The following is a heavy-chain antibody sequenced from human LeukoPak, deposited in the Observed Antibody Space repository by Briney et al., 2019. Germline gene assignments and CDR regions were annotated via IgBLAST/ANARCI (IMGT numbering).Heavy chain of an antibody. Sequence: ASVKVSCKASGYTFTSYYMHWVRQAPGQGLEWMGIINPSGGSTSYAQKFQGRVTMTEDTPTDTAYMELSSLRSEDTAVYYCALSSGSYSVNYGMDVWGQGTTVTVSS. CDR3: ALSSGSYSVNYGMDV. V-gene: IGHV1-46*01. CDR1: GYTFTSYY. CDR2: INPSGGST. J-gene: IGHJ6*02. D-gene: IGHD1-26*01.